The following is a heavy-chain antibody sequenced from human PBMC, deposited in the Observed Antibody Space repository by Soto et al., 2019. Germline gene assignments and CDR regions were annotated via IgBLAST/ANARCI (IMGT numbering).Heavy chain of an antibody. D-gene: IGHD5-18*01. CDR1: GGSISSSGYY. V-gene: IGHV4-31*02. CDR3: ARDRGYSSGPHVIFDY. J-gene: IGHJ4*02. CDR2: IHYSGTT. Sequence: SETLSLTCTVSGGSISSSGYYWSWIRQHPGKGLEWIGYIHYSGTTYYNLSLKSRVTISVDTSKNQFSLKLNSVTAADTAVYYCARDRGYSSGPHVIFDYWGQGTLVTVSS.